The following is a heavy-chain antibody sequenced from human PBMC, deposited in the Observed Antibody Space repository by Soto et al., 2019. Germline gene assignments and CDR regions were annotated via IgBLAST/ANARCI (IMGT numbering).Heavy chain of an antibody. J-gene: IGHJ4*02. CDR1: GGTFSSYA. CDR3: ARAGIAVAGPGAYYFDY. Sequence: ASVKVSCKASGGTFSSYAISWVRQAPGQGLEWMGGIIPIFGTANYAQKFQGRVTITADESTSTAYMELSSLRSEDTAVYYRARAGIAVAGPGAYYFDYWGQGTLVTVS. CDR2: IIPIFGTA. D-gene: IGHD6-19*01. V-gene: IGHV1-69*13.